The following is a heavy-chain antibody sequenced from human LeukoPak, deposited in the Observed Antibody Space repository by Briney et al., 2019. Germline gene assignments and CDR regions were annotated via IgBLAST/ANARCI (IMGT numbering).Heavy chain of an antibody. CDR2: IYPGDSDT. CDR1: GYSFTGYW. V-gene: IGHV5-51*01. J-gene: IGHJ4*02. Sequence: GESLKISCKGSGYSFTGYWIGWVRQMPGKGLEWMGIIYPGDSDTRYSPSFQGQVTISADKSISTAYLQWSSLKASDTAMYYCATGLDIVAYYFDYWGQGTLVTVSS. CDR3: ATGLDIVAYYFDY. D-gene: IGHD5-12*01.